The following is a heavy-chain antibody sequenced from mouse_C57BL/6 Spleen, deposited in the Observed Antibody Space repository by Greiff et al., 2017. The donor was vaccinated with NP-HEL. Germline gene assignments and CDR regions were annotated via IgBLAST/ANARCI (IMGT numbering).Heavy chain of an antibody. CDR3: ARKDYGSSLDY. J-gene: IGHJ2*01. CDR1: GYTFTSYW. Sequence: QVQLKQPGAELVRPGTSVKLSCKASGYTFTSYWMHWVKQRPGQGLEWIGVIDPSDSYTNYNQKFKGKATLTVDTSSSTAYMQLSSLTSEDSAVYYCARKDYGSSLDYWGQGTTLTGSS. CDR2: IDPSDSYT. V-gene: IGHV1-59*01. D-gene: IGHD1-1*01.